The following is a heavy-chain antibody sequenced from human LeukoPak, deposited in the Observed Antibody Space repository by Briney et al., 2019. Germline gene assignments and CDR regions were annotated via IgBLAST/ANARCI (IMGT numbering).Heavy chain of an antibody. Sequence: SETLSLTCSVSDDSITMYYWTWIRQPPGKGLEWIGYVDHTGTTNFNPSLNGRVSISRDTTKNLFSLRLRSVAAADTAVYYCARDWAAPRGRTVGSVWFDPWGQGTLVTVSS. CDR1: DDSITMYY. CDR2: VDHTGTT. CDR3: ARDWAAPRGRTVGSVWFDP. V-gene: IGHV4-4*08. J-gene: IGHJ5*02. D-gene: IGHD3-10*01.